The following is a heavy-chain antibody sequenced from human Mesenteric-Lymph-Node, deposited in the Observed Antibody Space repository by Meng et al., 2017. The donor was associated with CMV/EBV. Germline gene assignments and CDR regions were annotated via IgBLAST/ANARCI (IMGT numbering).Heavy chain of an antibody. Sequence: SGYTFPSYAMHWVRQAPGQRLEWMGWINAGNGNTKYSPKFQGRVTITRDTSASTAYMELSSLRSEDTAVYYCARDRGYYGSGSYSDYWGQGTLVTVSS. CDR2: INAGNGNT. CDR3: ARDRGYYGSGSYSDY. J-gene: IGHJ4*02. CDR1: GYTFPSYA. D-gene: IGHD3-10*01. V-gene: IGHV1-3*01.